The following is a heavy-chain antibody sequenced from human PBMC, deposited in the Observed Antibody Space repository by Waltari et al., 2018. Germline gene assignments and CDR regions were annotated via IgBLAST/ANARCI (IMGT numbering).Heavy chain of an antibody. V-gene: IGHV4-34*04. D-gene: IGHD3-10*01. CDR2: INHRGSN. CDR1: GGSFSGYY. J-gene: IGHJ5*02. CDR3: AGGRGYSVVVRGVDTGICWFDP. Sequence: QVQLQQWGAGLLSPSETLSLTCAVYGGSFSGYYWTWLRQPPGKGLEWIGEINHRGSNNHTPSLQSPATMSIDTRRNQFSLKLRSVTAADTAVYYCAGGRGYSVVVRGVDTGICWFDPWGQGTLVTVSS.